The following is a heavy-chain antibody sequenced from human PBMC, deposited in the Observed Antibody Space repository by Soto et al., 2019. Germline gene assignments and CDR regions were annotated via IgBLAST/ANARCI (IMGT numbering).Heavy chain of an antibody. V-gene: IGHV3-23*01. CDR2: ISGSVGST. CDR3: AKDRTIASRNFDG. J-gene: IGHJ4*02. CDR1: GFIFSDHA. Sequence: GGSLRLSCEGSGFIFSDHAMGWVRQAPGKGLEWVSAISGSVGSTYYADSVKGRFTISRDNSKNTLYLQMNSLRDEDTAVYYCAKDRTIASRNFDGWGQGALVTVSS. D-gene: IGHD6-13*01.